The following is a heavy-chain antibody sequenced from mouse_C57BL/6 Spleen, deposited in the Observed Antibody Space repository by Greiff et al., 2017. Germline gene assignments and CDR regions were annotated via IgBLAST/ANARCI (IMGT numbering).Heavy chain of an antibody. CDR2: ISDGGSYT. D-gene: IGHD1-1*01. CDR1: GFTFSSYA. Sequence: VQLQESGGGLVKPGGSLKLSCAASGFTFSSYAMSWVRQTPEKRLEWVATISDGGSYTYYPDNVKGRFTISRDNAKNNLYLQMSHLKSEDTAMYYCASITPDYFDYWGQGTTLTVSS. V-gene: IGHV5-4*01. CDR3: ASITPDYFDY. J-gene: IGHJ2*01.